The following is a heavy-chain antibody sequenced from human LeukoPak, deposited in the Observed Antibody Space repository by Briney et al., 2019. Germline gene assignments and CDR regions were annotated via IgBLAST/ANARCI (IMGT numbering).Heavy chain of an antibody. Sequence: PGGSLRLSCAASGFTFSSYAMSWVRQAPGKGLEWVSAISGSGGSTYYADSVKGRFTISRDNSKNTLYLQMNSLRAEDTAVYYCARDSRNWGYYSYWGQGTLVTVSS. CDR2: ISGSGGST. D-gene: IGHD7-27*01. CDR1: GFTFSSYA. J-gene: IGHJ4*02. V-gene: IGHV3-23*01. CDR3: ARDSRNWGYYSY.